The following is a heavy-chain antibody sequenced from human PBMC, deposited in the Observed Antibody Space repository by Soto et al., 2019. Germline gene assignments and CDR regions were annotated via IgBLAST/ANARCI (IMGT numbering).Heavy chain of an antibody. CDR2: ISWDGSRP. J-gene: IGHJ5*02. V-gene: IGHV3-43*01. CDR3: AAADYGDYPNWFDP. Sequence: EVQLVESGGAVVQAGGSLRLSCATSGFKFDDYSMHWVRQAPGKGLEWVSLISWDGSRPNYADSVRGRFTISRDSSKNSLYLQMNSLRTEDTALYYCAAADYGDYPNWFDPWGQGTLVTVSS. D-gene: IGHD4-17*01. CDR1: GFKFDDYS.